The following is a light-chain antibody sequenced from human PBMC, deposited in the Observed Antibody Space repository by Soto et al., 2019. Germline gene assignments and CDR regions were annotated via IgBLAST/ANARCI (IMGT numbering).Light chain of an antibody. CDR2: DAS. V-gene: IGKV1-5*01. Sequence: GDRVTITCRASQSISSWLAWYQQKPWKAPKLLIYDASSLESGVPSRFSGSGSGTEFTLTISILQPDDFATYYCQQYNSYPWTFGQGTNVEIK. J-gene: IGKJ1*01. CDR3: QQYNSYPWT. CDR1: QSISSW.